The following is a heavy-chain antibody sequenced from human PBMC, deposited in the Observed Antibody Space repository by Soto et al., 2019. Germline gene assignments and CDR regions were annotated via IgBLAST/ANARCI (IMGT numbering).Heavy chain of an antibody. CDR2: ISYDGDKV. J-gene: IGHJ6*02. V-gene: IGHV3-30*18. CDR3: AKEHCSNGVCYKFSYYHMDV. Sequence: GGSLRLSCAASGFTFSSYGMPWVRQAPGKGLEWVGVISYDGDKVHYADSVKGRFTFSRDNSKNTLYLQMNSLRTEDTAVYYCAKEHCSNGVCYKFSYYHMDVCVQGTTVTVSS. D-gene: IGHD2-8*01. CDR1: GFTFSSYG.